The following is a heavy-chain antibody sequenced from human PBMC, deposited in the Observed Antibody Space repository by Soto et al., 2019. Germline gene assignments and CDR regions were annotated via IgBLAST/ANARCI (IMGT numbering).Heavy chain of an antibody. CDR1: GFSLSTTGVA. D-gene: IGHD5-12*01. V-gene: IGHV2-5*02. CDR3: AHSQRGPRDF. CDR2: MYWDDDK. Sequence: QITLKESGPTLVRPTQTLTLTCTFSGFSLSTTGVAVAWIRQPPGEALEWLALMYWDDDKRYNSSLKSRLTITKDTSRDQVVLAMTNMDPMDTATYFCAHSQRGPRDFWGPGILVTVSS. J-gene: IGHJ4*02.